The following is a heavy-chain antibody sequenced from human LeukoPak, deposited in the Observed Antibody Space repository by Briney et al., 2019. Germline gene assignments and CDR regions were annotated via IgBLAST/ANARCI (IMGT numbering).Heavy chain of an antibody. V-gene: IGHV4-34*01. CDR3: ARRITMVRGFNY. D-gene: IGHD3-10*01. CDR2: INHSGST. Sequence: SETLSLTCAVYGGSFSGYYWSWIRQPPGKGLEWIGEINHSGSTNYNPSLKSRVTISVDTTKNQFSLKLSSVTAADTAVYYCARRITMVRGFNYWGQGTLVTVSS. J-gene: IGHJ4*02. CDR1: GGSFSGYY.